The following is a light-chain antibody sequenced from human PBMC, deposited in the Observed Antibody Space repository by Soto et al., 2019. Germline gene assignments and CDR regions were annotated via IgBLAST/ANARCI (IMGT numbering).Light chain of an antibody. V-gene: IGLV2-14*01. J-gene: IGLJ1*01. CDR3: SSYTSSSTPSV. CDR2: EVS. CDR1: SSDVGGYNS. Sequence: QSVLTQPASVSGSPGQSITISCTGTSSDVGGYNSVSWYQQHPGKAPKLMIYEVSNRPSGVSNRFSGSKSGSTASLTISGLQAEDEADYYCSSYTSSSTPSVFGTGTKVTVL.